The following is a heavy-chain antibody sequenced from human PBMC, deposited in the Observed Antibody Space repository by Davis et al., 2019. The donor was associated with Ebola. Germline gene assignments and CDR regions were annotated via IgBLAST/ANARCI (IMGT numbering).Heavy chain of an antibody. CDR3: AKDSGAAAGLGIAVAGTFDY. CDR1: GFTFSSYA. V-gene: IGHV3-23*01. Sequence: GESLKISCAASGFTFSSYAMSWVRQAPGKGLEWVSAISGSGGSTYYADSVKGRFTISRDNSKNTLYLQMNSLRAEDTAVYYCAKDSGAAAGLGIAVAGTFDYWGQGTLVTVSS. D-gene: IGHD6-19*01. J-gene: IGHJ4*02. CDR2: ISGSGGST.